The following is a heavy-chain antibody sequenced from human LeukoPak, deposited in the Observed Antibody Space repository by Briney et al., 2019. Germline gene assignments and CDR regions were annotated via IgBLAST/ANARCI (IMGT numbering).Heavy chain of an antibody. D-gene: IGHD3-16*02. V-gene: IGHV3-66*01. CDR3: ARVIIISVARWFDP. J-gene: IGHJ5*02. CDR2: IYSGGST. CDR1: GFTVSSNY. Sequence: GGSLRLSCAASGFTVSSNYMSWVRQAPGKGLEWVSVIYSGGSTYYADSVKGRFTISRDNSKNTLYLQMNSLRAEDTAVYYCARVIIISVARWFDPWGQGTLVSVSS.